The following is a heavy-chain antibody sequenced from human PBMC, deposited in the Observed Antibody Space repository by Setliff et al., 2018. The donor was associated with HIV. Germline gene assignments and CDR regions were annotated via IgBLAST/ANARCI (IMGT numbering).Heavy chain of an antibody. CDR3: ARDSCSSTSCYFDDWFDP. J-gene: IGHJ5*02. CDR1: GGTFSSYA. Sequence: VKVSCKASGGTFSSYAISWVRQAPGQGLEWMGGISAYNGNTNYAQKLQGRVTMTTDTSTSTAYMELRSLRSDDTAVYYCARDSCSSTSCYFDDWFDPWGQGTLVTVSS. CDR2: ISAYNGNT. D-gene: IGHD2-2*01. V-gene: IGHV1-18*01.